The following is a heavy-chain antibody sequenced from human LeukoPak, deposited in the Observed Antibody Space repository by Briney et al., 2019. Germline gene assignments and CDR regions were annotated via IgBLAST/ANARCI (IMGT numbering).Heavy chain of an antibody. J-gene: IGHJ4*02. V-gene: IGHV1-69*04. CDR1: GGTFSSYA. Sequence: ASVKVSCKASGGTFSSYAISWVRQAPGQGLERMGRIIPILGIANYAQKFQGRVTITADKSTSTAYMELSSLRSEDTAVYYCARDTYDSSGYPAYYFDYWGQGTLVTVSS. CDR3: ARDTYDSSGYPAYYFDY. CDR2: IIPILGIA. D-gene: IGHD3-22*01.